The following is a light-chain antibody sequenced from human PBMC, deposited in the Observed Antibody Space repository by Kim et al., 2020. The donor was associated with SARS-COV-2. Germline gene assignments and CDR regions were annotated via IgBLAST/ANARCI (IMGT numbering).Light chain of an antibody. Sequence: LSPGERATLACRASQSVSSNYLAWYQQKPGQAPRLLIYAASSRATGIPDRFSGSWSQTDFTLTINGLEPEDFALYYCQQYGTSTGYTFGQGTKLEI. V-gene: IGKV3-20*01. CDR1: QSVSSNY. CDR2: AAS. CDR3: QQYGTSTGYT. J-gene: IGKJ2*01.